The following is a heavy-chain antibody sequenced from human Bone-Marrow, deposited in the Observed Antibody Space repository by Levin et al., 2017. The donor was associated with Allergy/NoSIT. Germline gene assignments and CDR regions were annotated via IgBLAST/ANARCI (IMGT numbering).Heavy chain of an antibody. CDR2: ISSSSSYT. D-gene: IGHD2-15*01. CDR3: ASLSGSCFDY. J-gene: IGHJ4*02. CDR1: GFTFSDSY. Sequence: LSLTCAASGFTFSDSYMSWIRQAPGKGLEWVSYISSSSSYTNYADSVKGRFTISRDNAKNSLYLQMNSLRAEDTAVYYCASLSGSCFDYWGQGTLVTVSS. V-gene: IGHV3-11*03.